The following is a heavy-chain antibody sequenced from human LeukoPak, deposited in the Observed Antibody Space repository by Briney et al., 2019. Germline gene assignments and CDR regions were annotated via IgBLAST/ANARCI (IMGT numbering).Heavy chain of an antibody. V-gene: IGHV4-59*01. J-gene: IGHJ3*02. D-gene: IGHD2-21*02. Sequence: PSETLSLTCTVSGGSISSYYWSWIRQPPGKGLEWIGYIYYSGSTNYNPSLKSRVTISVDTSKNQFSLKLSSVTAADTAVYYCARSLKHIVVVTAISGAFDIWGQRTMVTVSS. CDR2: IYYSGST. CDR1: GGSISSYY. CDR3: ARSLKHIVVVTAISGAFDI.